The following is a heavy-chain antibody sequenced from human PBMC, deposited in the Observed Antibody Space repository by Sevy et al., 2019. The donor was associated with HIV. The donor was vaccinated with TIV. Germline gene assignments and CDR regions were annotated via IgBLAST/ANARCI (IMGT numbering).Heavy chain of an antibody. Sequence: SETLSLTCTVSGGSISSSSYYWGWIRQPPGKGLEWIGSIYYSGSTYYNPSLKSRVTIFVDTSKNQFSLKLSSVTAADTAVYYCAGDEAGIAVAGDYWGQGTLVTVSS. V-gene: IGHV4-39*02. CDR3: AGDEAGIAVAGDY. CDR2: IYYSGST. J-gene: IGHJ4*02. D-gene: IGHD6-19*01. CDR1: GGSISSSSYY.